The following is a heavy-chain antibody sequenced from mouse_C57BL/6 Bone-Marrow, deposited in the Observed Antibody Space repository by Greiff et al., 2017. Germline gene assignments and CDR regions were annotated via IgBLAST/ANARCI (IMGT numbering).Heavy chain of an antibody. D-gene: IGHD1-2*01. Sequence: QVQLQESGAELVKPGASVKMSCKASGYAFTSYWMHWVKQRPGQGLEWIGQIYPGDGDTNDNGKFKGKATLTADKSSSTAYMQLSSLTSEDSAVYVCASCNGGLDYWGQGTRVTVSA. CDR3: ASCNGGLDY. CDR2: IYPGDGDT. CDR1: GYAFTSYW. V-gene: IGHV1-80*01. J-gene: IGHJ3*01.